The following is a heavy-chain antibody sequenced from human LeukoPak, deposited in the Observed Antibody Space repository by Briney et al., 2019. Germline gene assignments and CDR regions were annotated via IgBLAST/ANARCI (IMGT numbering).Heavy chain of an antibody. CDR1: GGTFSSYA. Sequence: ASVKVSCKASGGTFSSYAISWVRQAPGQGLEWMGRIILKTGGTEYAQKFQGRVTMTRDTSVSPAYLELSGLRSDDTAVYYCARSASTSWLHFDYWGQGTLVTVSS. J-gene: IGHJ4*02. V-gene: IGHV1-2*06. CDR2: IILKTGGT. CDR3: ARSASTSWLHFDY. D-gene: IGHD6-13*01.